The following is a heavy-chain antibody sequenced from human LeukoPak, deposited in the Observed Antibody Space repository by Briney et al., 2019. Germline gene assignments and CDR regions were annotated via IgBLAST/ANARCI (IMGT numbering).Heavy chain of an antibody. CDR2: TYYRSKWYN. CDR3: ARGSAGITVAQFEW. J-gene: IGHJ4*02. Sequence: SQTLSLTCVISGDSVSSNSAAWNWIRQSPSRGLEWLGRTYYRSKWYNDSAVSVKSRMTINPDTSKNQFSLQLNSVTPEDTAVYYCARGSAGITVAQFEWWGQGTLVTVSS. D-gene: IGHD6-19*01. V-gene: IGHV6-1*01. CDR1: GDSVSSNSAA.